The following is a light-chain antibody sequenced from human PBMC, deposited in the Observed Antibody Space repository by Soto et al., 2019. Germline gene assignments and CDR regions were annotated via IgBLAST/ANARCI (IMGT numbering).Light chain of an antibody. CDR1: SSDVGGYNY. CDR3: SSYTSSSTYVV. V-gene: IGLV2-14*01. CDR2: DVS. J-gene: IGLJ2*01. Sequence: QSALTQPASVSGSPGQSITISCTGTSSDVGGYNYVSWYQQHPRKAPKLMIYDVSNRPAGVSNRFSGSKSGNTASLTISGLQAEDEADYYCSSYTSSSTYVVFGGGTKLTVL.